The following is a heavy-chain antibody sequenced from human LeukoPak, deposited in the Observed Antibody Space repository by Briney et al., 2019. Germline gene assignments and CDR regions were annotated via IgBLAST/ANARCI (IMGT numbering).Heavy chain of an antibody. V-gene: IGHV3-30*18. D-gene: IGHD6-19*01. CDR1: GFPFSGYA. CDR3: AKDPRGIAVAGAFEI. Sequence: GGSLRLSCAASGFPFSGYAMSWVRQAPGKGLEWVAVISYDGSKKYYGDSVKGRFTISRDSSKNTLYLQMNSLRAEDTAVYYCAKDPRGIAVAGAFEIWGQGTMVTVSS. CDR2: ISYDGSKK. J-gene: IGHJ3*02.